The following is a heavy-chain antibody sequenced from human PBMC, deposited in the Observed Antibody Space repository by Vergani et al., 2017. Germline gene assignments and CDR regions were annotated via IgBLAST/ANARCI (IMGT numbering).Heavy chain of an antibody. CDR1: GYPFTSYY. Sequence: QVQLVQSGAEVKKPGASVKVSCKASGYPFTSYYMHWVRQAPGQGLEWMGWISAYNGNTNYAQKLQGRVTMTTDTSTSTAYMELRSLRSDDTAVYYCARELPHGDYPYYYYYMDVWGKGTTVTVSS. J-gene: IGHJ6*03. D-gene: IGHD4-17*01. CDR2: ISAYNGNT. V-gene: IGHV1-18*04. CDR3: ARELPHGDYPYYYYYMDV.